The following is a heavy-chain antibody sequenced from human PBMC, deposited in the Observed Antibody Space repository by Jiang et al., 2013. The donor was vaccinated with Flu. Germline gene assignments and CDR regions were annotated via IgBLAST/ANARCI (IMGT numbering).Heavy chain of an antibody. V-gene: IGHV3-48*03. D-gene: IGHD1-26*01. CDR3: ARGDWGSYSPGSLDY. J-gene: IGHJ4*02. CDR2: ISSSGSTI. Sequence: NWVRQAPGKGLEWVSYISSSGSTIYYADSVKGRFTISRDNAKNSLYLQMNSLRAEDTAVYYCARGDWGSYSPGSLDYWGQGTLVTVSS.